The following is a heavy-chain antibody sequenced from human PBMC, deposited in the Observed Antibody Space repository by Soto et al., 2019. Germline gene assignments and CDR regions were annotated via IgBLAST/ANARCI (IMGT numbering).Heavy chain of an antibody. CDR3: ATDRPGSGSYQT. CDR2: FDPEDGET. CDR1: GYTLTELS. Sequence: GASVKVSCKVSGYTLTELSMHWVRQAPGEGLEWMGGFDPEDGETIYAQKFQGRVTMTEDTSTDTAYMELSSLRSEDTAVYYCATDRPGSGSYQTWGQGTLVTVSS. V-gene: IGHV1-24*01. J-gene: IGHJ5*02. D-gene: IGHD3-10*01.